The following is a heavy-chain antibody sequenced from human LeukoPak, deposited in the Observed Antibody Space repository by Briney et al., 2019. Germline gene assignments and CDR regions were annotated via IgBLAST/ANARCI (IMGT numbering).Heavy chain of an antibody. V-gene: IGHV1-69*13. J-gene: IGHJ4*02. D-gene: IGHD2-21*01. CDR3: ASSIGYCGGDCY. CDR2: IIPIFGTA. Sequence: PVKVSCKASGGTFSSYAISWVRQAPGQGLERMGGIIPIFGTANYAQKFQGRVTITADESTSTAYMELSSLRSEDAAVYYCASSIGYCGGDCYWGQGTLVTVSS. CDR1: GGTFSSYA.